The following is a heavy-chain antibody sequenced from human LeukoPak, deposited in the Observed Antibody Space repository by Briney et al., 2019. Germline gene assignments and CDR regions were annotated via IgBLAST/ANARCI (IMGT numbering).Heavy chain of an antibody. Sequence: PSETLSLTCAVYGGSFSGYYRSWIRQPPGKGLEWIGEINHSGSTNYNPSLKSRVTISVDTSKNQFSLKLSSVTAADTAVYYCARGTSRLYDYVWGSYRYNGYFDYWGQGTLVTVSS. CDR2: INHSGST. CDR1: GGSFSGYY. CDR3: ARGTSRLYDYVWGSYRYNGYFDY. J-gene: IGHJ4*02. V-gene: IGHV4-34*01. D-gene: IGHD3-16*02.